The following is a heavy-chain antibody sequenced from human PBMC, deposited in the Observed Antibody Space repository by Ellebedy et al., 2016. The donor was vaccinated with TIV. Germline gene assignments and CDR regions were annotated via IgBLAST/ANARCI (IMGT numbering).Heavy chain of an antibody. CDR1: GFTFTGYY. D-gene: IGHD1-26*01. J-gene: IGHJ4*02. CDR2: INPNGGAT. CDR3: ARARAAGWDLDY. V-gene: IGHV1-2*05. Sequence: AASVKVSCKASGFTFTGYYIHWARQAPGQGLEWMGRINPNGGATNYAQKFQGRVTMTRDTSITTAYMALTGLTSDDSVMYYCARARAAGWDLDYWGQGTLVTVSS.